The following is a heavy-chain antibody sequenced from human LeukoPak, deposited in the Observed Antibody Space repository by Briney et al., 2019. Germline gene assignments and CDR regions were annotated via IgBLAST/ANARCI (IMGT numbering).Heavy chain of an antibody. V-gene: IGHV4-30-2*01. CDR3: ASPSGGKDAFDI. J-gene: IGHJ3*02. CDR1: GGSISSGGYY. D-gene: IGHD3-10*01. CDR2: IYHSGST. Sequence: SETLSLTCTVSGGSISSGGYYWSWIRQPPGKGLEWIGYIYHSGSTYYNPSLKSRVTISVDRSKNQFSLKLSSVTAADTAVYYCASPSGGKDAFDIWGQGTMVTVSS.